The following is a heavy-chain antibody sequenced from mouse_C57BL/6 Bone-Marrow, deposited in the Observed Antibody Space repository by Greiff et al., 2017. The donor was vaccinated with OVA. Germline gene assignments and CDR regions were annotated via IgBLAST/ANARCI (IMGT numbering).Heavy chain of an antibody. V-gene: IGHV1-53*01. CDR2: INPSNGGT. CDR1: GYTFTSYW. Sequence: QVQLKQPGTELVKPGASVKLSCKASGYTFTSYWMHWVKQRPGQGLEWIGNINPSNGGTNYNEKFKSKATLTVDKSSSTAYMQLSSLTSEDSAVYYCARVPTTVVSDWYFDVWGTGTTVTVSS. D-gene: IGHD1-1*01. CDR3: ARVPTTVVSDWYFDV. J-gene: IGHJ1*03.